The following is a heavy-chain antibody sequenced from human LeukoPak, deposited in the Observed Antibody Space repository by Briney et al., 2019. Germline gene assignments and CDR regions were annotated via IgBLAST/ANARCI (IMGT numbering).Heavy chain of an antibody. CDR2: ISASNGNT. CDR1: GYTFINYG. V-gene: IGHV1-18*01. CDR3: ARALSRGYSGYDYGLGY. J-gene: IGHJ4*02. D-gene: IGHD5-12*01. Sequence: ASVKVSCKASGYTFINYGVTWVRQAPGQGLEWMGWISASNGNTNYAQKLQGRVTMTTETSTSTAYMELRSLRSDDTAAYYCARALSRGYSGYDYGLGYWGQGTLVTVSS.